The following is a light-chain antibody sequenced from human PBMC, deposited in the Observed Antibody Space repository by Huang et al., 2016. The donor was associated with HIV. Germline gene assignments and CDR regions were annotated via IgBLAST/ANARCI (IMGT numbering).Light chain of an antibody. V-gene: IGKV3-11*01. CDR1: QSISNH. CDR3: QQHHSWLT. CDR2: EAS. Sequence: IVLTQSPATLSWYLEERVTLSCRASQSISNHLAWYQQRPGQAPRLLIYEASNRVAGVPARFSGSGSGTDFTLTISSLEPEDFALYYCQQHHSWLTFGGGTKLEVK. J-gene: IGKJ4*01.